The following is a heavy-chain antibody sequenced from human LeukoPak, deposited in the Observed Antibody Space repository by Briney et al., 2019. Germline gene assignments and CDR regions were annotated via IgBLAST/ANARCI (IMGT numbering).Heavy chain of an antibody. CDR1: GYTFTGYY. V-gene: IGHV1-2*02. CDR2: INPNSGGT. J-gene: IGHJ3*02. CDR3: AAFAYCGGDCYPDAFDI. Sequence: ASVKVSCKASGYTFTGYYMHWVRQAPGQGLEWMGWINPNSGGTNYAQKFQGRVTMTRDTSISTAYMELSSLRSEDTAVYYCAAFAYCGGDCYPDAFDIWGQGTMVTVSS. D-gene: IGHD2-21*02.